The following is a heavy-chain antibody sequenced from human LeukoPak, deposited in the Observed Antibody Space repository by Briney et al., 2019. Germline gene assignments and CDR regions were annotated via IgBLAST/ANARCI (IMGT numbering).Heavy chain of an antibody. Sequence: ASVTVSCKASGYTFTRHFIHWVRQAPAPGLDWMGRINPNGCATMYGEKFHGRVTMPEDMSTSTVYMEVSRLTSEDTAVYYCERSRDNRGYEARHLDYWGQGTLVTVSP. D-gene: IGHD1-14*01. CDR1: GYTFTRHF. CDR2: INPNGCAT. CDR3: ERSRDNRGYEARHLDY. J-gene: IGHJ4*02. V-gene: IGHV1-46*01.